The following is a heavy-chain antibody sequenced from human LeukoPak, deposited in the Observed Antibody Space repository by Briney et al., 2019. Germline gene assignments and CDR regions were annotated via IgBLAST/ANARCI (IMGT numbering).Heavy chain of an antibody. V-gene: IGHV4-4*07. CDR2: IYTSGST. CDR3: AREGDGDYGYYFDY. D-gene: IGHD4-17*01. Sequence: PSETLSLTCTVSGGSISSYYWSWIRQPAGKGLEWIGRIYTSGSTNYNPSLKSRVTISVDKTKNQFSLKLSSVTAADTAVYYCAREGDGDYGYYFDYWGQGTLVTVSS. J-gene: IGHJ4*02. CDR1: GGSISSYY.